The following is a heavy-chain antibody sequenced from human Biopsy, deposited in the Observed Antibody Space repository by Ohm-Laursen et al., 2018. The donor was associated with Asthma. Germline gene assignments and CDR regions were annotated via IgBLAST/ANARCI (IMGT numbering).Heavy chain of an antibody. D-gene: IGHD6-19*01. J-gene: IGHJ3*02. V-gene: IGHV1-69*17. CDR3: AREMRAGRGNAFDI. CDR2: IIPIFGIA. CDR1: GGTFSSYA. Sequence: SSVKVSCKASGGTFSSYAISWVRQAPGQGLERMGGIIPIFGIANYAQKFQGRVTITADKSTSTAYMELSSLRSEDTAVYYCAREMRAGRGNAFDIWGQGTMVTVSS.